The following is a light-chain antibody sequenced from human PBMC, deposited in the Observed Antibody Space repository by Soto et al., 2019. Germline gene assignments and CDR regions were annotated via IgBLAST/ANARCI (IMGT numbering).Light chain of an antibody. V-gene: IGKV3-11*01. J-gene: IGKJ4*01. CDR1: QSVSNY. CDR3: QLRKNWPLI. Sequence: EIELTQSPATLSLSPGERATLSCRASQSVSNYLAWYQQKPGQAPRLLIYDASNRATGIPARFSGSGSGTVLSLTISSLDPEGFLVYFSQLRKNWPLIFSGWTMVEIK. CDR2: DAS.